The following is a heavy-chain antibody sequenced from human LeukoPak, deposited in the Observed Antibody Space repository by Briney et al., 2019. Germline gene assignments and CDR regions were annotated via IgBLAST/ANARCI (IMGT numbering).Heavy chain of an antibody. CDR1: GGSISSYY. CDR3: AREPFMTTVTTYNYYYYGMDV. Sequence: SETLSLTCTVSGGSISSYYWSWIRQPAGKGLEWIGRIYSNGGTNYNLSLKSRVTMSVDTSKNQFSLKLSSVTAADTAVYYCAREPFMTTVTTYNYYYYGMDVWGQGTTVTVSS. D-gene: IGHD4-17*01. J-gene: IGHJ6*02. CDR2: IYSNGGT. V-gene: IGHV4-4*07.